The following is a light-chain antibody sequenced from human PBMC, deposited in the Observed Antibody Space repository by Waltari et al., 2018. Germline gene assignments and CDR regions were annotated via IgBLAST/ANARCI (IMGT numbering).Light chain of an antibody. CDR3: SSYTSSNTLVV. Sequence: QSALTQPASVSGSPGQSITISCTGTRSDVGAFNLFSWYQQHPGKAPKVMIYDVNSRPSGVSNRFSGSKSGNTASLTISGLQAEDEADYYCSSYTSSNTLVVFGGGTKLTVL. J-gene: IGLJ2*01. CDR2: DVN. V-gene: IGLV2-14*01. CDR1: RSDVGAFNL.